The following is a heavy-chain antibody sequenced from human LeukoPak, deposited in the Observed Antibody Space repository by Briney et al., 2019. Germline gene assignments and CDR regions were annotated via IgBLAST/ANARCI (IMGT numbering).Heavy chain of an antibody. CDR1: GGSIGSGGYY. D-gene: IGHD6-19*01. CDR3: ARTGYSSGADY. Sequence: SETLSLTCTVSGGSIGSGGYYWSWIRQHPGKGLEWIGYIYYSGSTYYNPSLKSRVTISVDTSKNQFSLKLSSVTAADTAVYYCARTGYSSGADYWGQGTLVTVSS. J-gene: IGHJ4*02. CDR2: IYYSGST. V-gene: IGHV4-31*03.